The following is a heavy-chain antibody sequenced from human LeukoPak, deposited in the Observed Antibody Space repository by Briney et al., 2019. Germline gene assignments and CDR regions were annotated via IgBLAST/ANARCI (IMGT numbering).Heavy chain of an antibody. CDR1: GFTFSDYY. J-gene: IGHJ6*03. Sequence: GGSLRLSCAASGFTFSDYYMSWIRQAPGKGLEWVSYISSSGSTIYYADSVKGRFTISRDNAKNTLYLQMNSLRAEDTAVYYCAKDTIMITFGGVISTYFTNYYYYYMDVWGKGTTVTVSS. V-gene: IGHV3-11*01. CDR2: ISSSGSTI. D-gene: IGHD3-16*02. CDR3: AKDTIMITFGGVISTYFTNYYYYYMDV.